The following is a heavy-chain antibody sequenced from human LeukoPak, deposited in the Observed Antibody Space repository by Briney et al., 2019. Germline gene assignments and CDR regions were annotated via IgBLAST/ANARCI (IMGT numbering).Heavy chain of an antibody. V-gene: IGHV4-59*01. J-gene: IGHJ6*03. D-gene: IGHD5-24*01. Sequence: SETLSLTCAVYGGSFSGYYWSWIRQPPGKGLEWIGYIYYSGSTNYNPSLKSRVTISVDTSKNQFSLKLSSVTAAGTAVYYCARGGGYNWDYYYYMDVWGKGTTVTISS. CDR3: ARGGGYNWDYYYYMDV. CDR2: IYYSGST. CDR1: GGSFSGYY.